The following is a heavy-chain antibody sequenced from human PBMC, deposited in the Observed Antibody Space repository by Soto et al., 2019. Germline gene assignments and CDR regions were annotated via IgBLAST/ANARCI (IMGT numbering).Heavy chain of an antibody. V-gene: IGHV1-24*01. CDR2: FDPEDGET. CDR3: ALYCSSTSCPTWYAFDI. J-gene: IGHJ3*02. Sequence: VASVKVSCKVSGYTLTELSMHWVRQAPGKGLEWMGGFDPEDGETIYAQKFQGRVTMTEDTSTDTAYMELSSLRSEDTAVYYCALYCSSTSCPTWYAFDIWGQGTMVTVSS. CDR1: GYTLTELS. D-gene: IGHD2-2*01.